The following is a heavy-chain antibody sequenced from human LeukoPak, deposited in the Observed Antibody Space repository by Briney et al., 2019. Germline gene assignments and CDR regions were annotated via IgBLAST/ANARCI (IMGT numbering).Heavy chain of an antibody. CDR1: GGSFSGYY. Sequence: SETLSLTCAVYGGSFSGYYWSWIRQPPGKGLEWIGEINHSGSTNYNPSLKNRVTISVDTSKNQFSLKLSSVTAADTAVYYCARSTGNGYWGQGTLVTVSS. V-gene: IGHV4-34*01. D-gene: IGHD2-8*02. CDR2: INHSGST. CDR3: ARSTGNGY. J-gene: IGHJ4*02.